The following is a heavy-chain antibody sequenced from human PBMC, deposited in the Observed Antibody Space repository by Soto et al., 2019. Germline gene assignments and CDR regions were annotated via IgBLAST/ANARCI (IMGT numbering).Heavy chain of an antibody. Sequence: GGSLRLSCAASGFILSNAWMNWVRQAPGKGLEWVGRIKSKSDGGTIDYAAPVKGRFAISRDDSTNTLYLEMISLRTEDTAVYYCTTGWTNTGWYGAFEYWGQGTLVTVSS. D-gene: IGHD6-19*01. CDR2: IKSKSDGGTI. J-gene: IGHJ4*02. CDR1: GFILSNAW. V-gene: IGHV3-15*07. CDR3: TTGWTNTGWYGAFEY.